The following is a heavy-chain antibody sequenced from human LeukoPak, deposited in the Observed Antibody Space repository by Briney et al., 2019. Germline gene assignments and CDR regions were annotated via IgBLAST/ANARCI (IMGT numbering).Heavy chain of an antibody. Sequence: GGSLRLSCAASGFTFSSYSMNWFRQAPGKGLEWVSSISSSSSYIYYADSVKGRFTISRDNAKNSLYLQMNSLRAEDTAVYYCARGPSDIVVVPAAIFYYYMDVWGKGTTVTVSS. CDR3: ARGPSDIVVVPAAIFYYYMDV. CDR1: GFTFSSYS. CDR2: ISSSSSYI. D-gene: IGHD2-2*02. V-gene: IGHV3-21*01. J-gene: IGHJ6*03.